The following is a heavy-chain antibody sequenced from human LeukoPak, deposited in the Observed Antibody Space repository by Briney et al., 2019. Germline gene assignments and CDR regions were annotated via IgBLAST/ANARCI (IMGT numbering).Heavy chain of an antibody. CDR1: GFIFSDYY. CDR2: ISSTSSVK. CDR3: AELGITMIGGV. V-gene: IGHV3-11*04. Sequence: GGSLRLSCAASGFIFSDYYMGWIRQAPGKGLEWISYISSTSSVKYYADSVKGRFTISRDNAKNSVYLQMNSLRAEDTAVYYCAELGITMIGGVWGKGTTVTISS. D-gene: IGHD3-10*02. J-gene: IGHJ6*04.